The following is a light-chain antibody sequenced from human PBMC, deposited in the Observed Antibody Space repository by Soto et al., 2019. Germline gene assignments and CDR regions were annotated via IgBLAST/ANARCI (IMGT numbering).Light chain of an antibody. CDR1: QSVRSGY. CDR3: QQYATSPST. V-gene: IGKV3-20*01. J-gene: IGKJ2*01. Sequence: DIVLEQSPGTLSLSPGESATLSCRASQSVRSGYLAWYQQKPGQAPRLLIYGASSRASGIRDSFGGSGSGTDFTLTISRLEPEDFAVYYCQQYATSPSTFGQGTKLEIK. CDR2: GAS.